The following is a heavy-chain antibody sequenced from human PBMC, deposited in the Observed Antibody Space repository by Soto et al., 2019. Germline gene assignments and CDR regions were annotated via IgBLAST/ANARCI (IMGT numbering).Heavy chain of an antibody. CDR2: ISPNGDST. CDR3: AKVRLTDYLRYAPHL. D-gene: IGHD2-8*01. J-gene: IGHJ3*01. Sequence: GGARRLSLAGSGVTFNNYAMNVVRQAPGRGLEWVSIISPNGDSTYYADSVKGRFTISRDNSQNTVFLQMNSLRAEDTAIYFCAKVRLTDYLRYAPHLWGQGTLVTVSS. CDR1: GVTFNNYA. V-gene: IGHV3-23*01.